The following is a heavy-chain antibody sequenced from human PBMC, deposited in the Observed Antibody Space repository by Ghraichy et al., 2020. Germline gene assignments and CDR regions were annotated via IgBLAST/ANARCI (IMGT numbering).Heavy chain of an antibody. D-gene: IGHD3-3*01. Sequence: SETLSLTCTVSGGSISSSSYYWGWIRQPPGKGLEWIGSIYYSGSTYYNPSLKSRVTISVDTSKNQFSLKLSSVTTADTAVYYCARQVGDTIFGVVIRGVWYFDYWGQGTLVTVSS. CDR1: GGSISSSSYY. V-gene: IGHV4-39*01. J-gene: IGHJ4*02. CDR3: ARQVGDTIFGVVIRGVWYFDY. CDR2: IYYSGST.